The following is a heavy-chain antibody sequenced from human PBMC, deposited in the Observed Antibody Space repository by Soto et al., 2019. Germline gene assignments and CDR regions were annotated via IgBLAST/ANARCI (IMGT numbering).Heavy chain of an antibody. Sequence: PSEPLSLTCAVYVGSFGGYYWGWIRHPPGKGLEWIGEINHSGSTNYNPSLKSRVTISVDTSKNQFSLKLSSVTAADTAIYYCARHYEANGYFPTPWGQGRLVTVSS. CDR3: ARHYEANGYFPTP. V-gene: IGHV4-34*01. CDR1: VGSFGGYY. D-gene: IGHD2-8*01. J-gene: IGHJ5*02. CDR2: INHSGST.